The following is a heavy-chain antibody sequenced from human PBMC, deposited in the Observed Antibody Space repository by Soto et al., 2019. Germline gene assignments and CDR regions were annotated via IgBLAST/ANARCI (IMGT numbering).Heavy chain of an antibody. CDR2: IIPIFGTA. V-gene: IGHV1-69*13. CDR3: ARDWEGYCSSTSCFDRWFDP. Sequence: GASVKVSCNASGGTFSSYAISWVRQAPGQELEWMGGIIPIFGTANYAQKFQGRVTITADESTSTAYMELSSLRSEDTAVYYCARDWEGYCSSTSCFDRWFDPWGQGTLVTVSS. J-gene: IGHJ5*02. CDR1: GGTFSSYA. D-gene: IGHD2-2*01.